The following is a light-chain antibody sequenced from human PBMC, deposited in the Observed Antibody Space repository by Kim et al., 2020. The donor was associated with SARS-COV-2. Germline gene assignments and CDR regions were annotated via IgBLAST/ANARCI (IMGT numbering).Light chain of an antibody. Sequence: GQSVTISCSGSSPKIGSNYVFLEHTPPGTAPKPRIYSNNQRPSGVPDRFSGPKSGNSASLATSGLRSEDEADYYCAAWDDSLSGYVFGTGTKVTVL. V-gene: IGLV1-47*02. J-gene: IGLJ1*01. CDR2: SNN. CDR1: SPKIGSNY. CDR3: AAWDDSLSGYV.